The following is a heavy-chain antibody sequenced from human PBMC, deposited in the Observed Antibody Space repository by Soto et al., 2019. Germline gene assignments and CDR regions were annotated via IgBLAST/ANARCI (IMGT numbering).Heavy chain of an antibody. CDR1: GESINSVNHY. D-gene: IGHD1-26*01. CDR3: ARLRWETENNWFDP. CDR2: IYHSGST. Sequence: TLSLTCTVSGESINSVNHYWSWIRQPPGKGLEWMGYIYHSGSTHYNPSLNSRLTISIDTSTNRFSLKLTSVTAADTAVYFCARLRWETENNWFDPWGQGALVTVSS. J-gene: IGHJ5*02. V-gene: IGHV4-30-4*01.